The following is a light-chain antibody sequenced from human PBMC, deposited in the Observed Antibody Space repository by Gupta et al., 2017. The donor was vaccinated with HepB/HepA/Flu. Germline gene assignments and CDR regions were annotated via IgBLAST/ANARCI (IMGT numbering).Light chain of an antibody. V-gene: IGKV4-1*01. CDR1: QRLSDSSNSKKH. Sequence: DFVMTQSPDSLAVSLGERATINCKSSQRLSDSSNSKKHLAWYQQKPGQPPKLLISWSSTRESGVPDRFSGSGSGTDFTLTISSLQTEDVAVYYWQQDYGTPSFGHGTKVEI. J-gene: IGKJ3*01. CDR2: WSS. CDR3: QQDYGTPS.